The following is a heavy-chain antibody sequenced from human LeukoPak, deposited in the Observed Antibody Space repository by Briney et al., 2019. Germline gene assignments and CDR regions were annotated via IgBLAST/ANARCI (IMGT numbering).Heavy chain of an antibody. J-gene: IGHJ6*02. CDR2: ISYDGSNK. CDR3: AREESLLWFEWGMDV. V-gene: IGHV3-30-3*01. Sequence: GRSLRLSCAASAFTFSSYAMHWVRQAPGKGLEWVAVISYDGSNKYYADSVKGRFTISRDNSKNTLYLQMNSLRAEDTAVYYCAREESLLWFEWGMDVWGQGTTVTVSS. D-gene: IGHD3-10*01. CDR1: AFTFSSYA.